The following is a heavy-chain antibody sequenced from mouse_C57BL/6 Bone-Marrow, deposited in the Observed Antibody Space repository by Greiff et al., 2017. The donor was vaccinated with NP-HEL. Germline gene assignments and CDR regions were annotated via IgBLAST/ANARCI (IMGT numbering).Heavy chain of an antibody. Sequence: VQLQQSGPVLVKPGASVKMSCKASGYTFTDYYMNWVKQSHGKSLEWIGVINPYNGGTSYNQKFKGKATLTVDKSSSTAYMELNSLTSEDSAVYYCARIGSPAWFAYWGQGTLVTVSA. CDR1: GYTFTDYY. CDR2: INPYNGGT. CDR3: ARIGSPAWFAY. V-gene: IGHV1-19*01. D-gene: IGHD2-14*01. J-gene: IGHJ3*01.